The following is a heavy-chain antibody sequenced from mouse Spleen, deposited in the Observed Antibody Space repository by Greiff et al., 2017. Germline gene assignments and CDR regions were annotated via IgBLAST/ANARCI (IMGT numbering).Heavy chain of an antibody. CDR1: GFTFSDAW. J-gene: IGHJ4*01. D-gene: IGHD1-1*01. V-gene: IGHV6-6*01. CDR3: TRVITTVVDAMDY. CDR2: IRNKANNHAT. Sequence: EVQGVESGGGLVKPGGSMKLSCAASGFTFSDAWMDWVRQSPEKGLEWVAEIRNKANNHATYYAESVKGRFTISRDDSKSSVYLQMNSLRAEDTGIYYCTRVITTVVDAMDYWGQGTSVTVSS.